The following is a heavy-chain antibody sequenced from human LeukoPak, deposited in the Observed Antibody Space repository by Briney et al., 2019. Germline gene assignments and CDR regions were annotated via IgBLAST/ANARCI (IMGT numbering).Heavy chain of an antibody. CDR3: ARELYSSPPLIYYYGMDV. Sequence: GGSLRLSCAASGFTFSSYAMRWVRQAPGKGLEWVAVISYDGSNKYYADSVKGRFTISRDNSKNTLYLQMNSLRAEDTAVYYCARELYSSPPLIYYYGMDVWGQGTTVTVSS. V-gene: IGHV3-30-3*01. CDR2: ISYDGSNK. CDR1: GFTFSSYA. J-gene: IGHJ6*02. D-gene: IGHD6-13*01.